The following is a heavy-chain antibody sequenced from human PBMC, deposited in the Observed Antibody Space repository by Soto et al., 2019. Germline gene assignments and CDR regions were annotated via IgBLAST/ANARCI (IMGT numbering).Heavy chain of an antibody. CDR2: IYYSGST. CDR3: AAGEASSRNLAPYYLDF. Sequence: PSETLSLTCTVSGGSISSYYWSWIRQPPGKGLEWIGYIYYSGSTYYNPSLKSRVTISVDTSKNQFSLKLSSVTAADTAVYYCAAGEASSRNLAPYYLDFWGQGTLVTVSS. D-gene: IGHD6-13*01. CDR1: GGSISSYY. V-gene: IGHV4-59*06. J-gene: IGHJ4*02.